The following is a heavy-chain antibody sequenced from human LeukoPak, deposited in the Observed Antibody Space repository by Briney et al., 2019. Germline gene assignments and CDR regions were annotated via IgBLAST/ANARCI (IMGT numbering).Heavy chain of an antibody. V-gene: IGHV4-34*01. Sequence: PSGTLSLTCTVSGASITSYYWSWIRQPPGKGLEWIGEINHSGSTNYNPSLKSRVTISVDTSKNQFSLKLSSVTAADTAVYYCASSPVGATDYWGQGTLVTVSS. CDR3: ASSPVGATDY. CDR2: INHSGST. CDR1: GASITSYY. D-gene: IGHD1-26*01. J-gene: IGHJ4*02.